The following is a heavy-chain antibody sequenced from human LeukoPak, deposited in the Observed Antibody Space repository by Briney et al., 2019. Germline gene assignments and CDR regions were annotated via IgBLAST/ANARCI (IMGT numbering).Heavy chain of an antibody. CDR3: AKDHGPPAGFFDS. V-gene: IGHV3-23*01. CDR1: GFAFSTYA. CDR2: ISTSGRAT. D-gene: IGHD2-8*01. Sequence: VQPGGSLILPCAASGFAFSTYAMTWVRQAPEKGLQWVSTISTSGRATYYADSVEGRFTISRDNSKNTLYLQMNSLRAEDTALYYCAKDHGPPAGFFDSWGQGTLVTVSS. J-gene: IGHJ4*02.